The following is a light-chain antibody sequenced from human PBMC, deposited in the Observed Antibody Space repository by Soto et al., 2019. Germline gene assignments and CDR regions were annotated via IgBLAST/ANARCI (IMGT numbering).Light chain of an antibody. V-gene: IGLV2-8*01. J-gene: IGLJ1*01. Sequence: QSVLTQPPSASGSPGQSVTISCTGTSSDVGRYNYVSWYQQHPGKAPKLMISEVNKRASGVPDRFSGSKSGNTASLTVSGRQAEDDADYYCSSYAGTPFVFGTGSKVTVL. CDR2: EVN. CDR1: SSDVGRYNY. CDR3: SSYAGTPFV.